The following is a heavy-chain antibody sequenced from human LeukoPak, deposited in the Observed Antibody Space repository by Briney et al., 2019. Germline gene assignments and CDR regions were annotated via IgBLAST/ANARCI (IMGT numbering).Heavy chain of an antibody. V-gene: IGHV3-23*01. CDR1: GFTFSSYA. Sequence: GGSLRLSCAASGFTFSSYAMSWVRQAPGKGLEWVSAISGSGGSTYYADSVKGRFTIPRDNSKNTLYLQMNSLRAEDTAVYYCAKVQWAATLVHWGQGTLVTVSS. CDR2: ISGSGGST. J-gene: IGHJ4*02. CDR3: AKVQWAATLVH. D-gene: IGHD2-15*01.